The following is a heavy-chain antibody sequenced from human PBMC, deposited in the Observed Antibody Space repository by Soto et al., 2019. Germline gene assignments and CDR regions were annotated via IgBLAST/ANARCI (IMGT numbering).Heavy chain of an antibody. Sequence: EVQLVESGGGLVQPGGSLRLSCAASGFTFSSYWMHWVRQAPGKGLVWVSRINSDGSSTSYADSVKGRFTISRDNAKNTLYLQMNSLRAEDTAVYYCARVYCSGGSCYNLDYWGQGNLVTVSS. CDR1: GFTFSSYW. CDR3: ARVYCSGGSCYNLDY. CDR2: INSDGSST. V-gene: IGHV3-74*01. D-gene: IGHD2-15*01. J-gene: IGHJ4*02.